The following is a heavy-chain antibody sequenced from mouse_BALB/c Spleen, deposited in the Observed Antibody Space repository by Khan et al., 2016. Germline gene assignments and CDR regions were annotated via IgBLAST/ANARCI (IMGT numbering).Heavy chain of an antibody. J-gene: IGHJ4*01. CDR2: ISHSGST. V-gene: IGHV3-8*02. CDR3: ARYDGSTYVRDMDY. Sequence: EVQLQESGPSLVKLSQTLSLTCSVTGDSITSGYWNWIRKFPGNKLEYMGYISHSGSTYYNPSLKSRISITRDTSKNQYYLQLNSVTTEDTATYXCARYDGSTYVRDMDYWGRGSSVTVSS. CDR1: GDSITSGY. D-gene: IGHD1-1*01.